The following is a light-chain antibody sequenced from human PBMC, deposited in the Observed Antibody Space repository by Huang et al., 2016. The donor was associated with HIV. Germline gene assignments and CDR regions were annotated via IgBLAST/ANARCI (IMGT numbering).Light chain of an antibody. J-gene: IGKJ1*01. CDR2: KAS. CDR1: QSIRSW. Sequence: DIQMTQSPSTLSASVGDRVTITCRASQSIRSWLAWYQQKTGKAPNLLVYKASTLESGVPARFSGSVSGTEFTLTISSLQPDDFATYYCQQYNSYSATFGHGTKVEIK. CDR3: QQYNSYSAT. V-gene: IGKV1-5*03.